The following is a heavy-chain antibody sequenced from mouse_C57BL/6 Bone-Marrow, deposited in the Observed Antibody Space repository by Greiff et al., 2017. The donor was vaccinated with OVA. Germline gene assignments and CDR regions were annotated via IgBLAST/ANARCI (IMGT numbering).Heavy chain of an antibody. CDR2: IYPGSGST. D-gene: IGHD1-1*01. J-gene: IGHJ3*01. CDR3: ASYYYGSSYEAY. V-gene: IGHV1-55*01. CDR1: GYTFTSYW. Sequence: QVQLQQPGAELVKPGASVKMSCKASGYTFTSYWITWVKQRPGQGLEWIGDIYPGSGSTNYNEKFKSKATLTVDTSSSTAYMQLSSLTSEDSAVYYCASYYYGSSYEAYWGQGTLVTVSA.